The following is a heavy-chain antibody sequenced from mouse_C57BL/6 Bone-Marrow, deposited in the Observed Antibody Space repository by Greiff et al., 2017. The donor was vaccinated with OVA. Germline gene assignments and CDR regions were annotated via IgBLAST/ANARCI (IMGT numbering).Heavy chain of an antibody. V-gene: IGHV1-64*01. Sequence: QVQLQQPGAELVKPGASVKLSCKASGYTFTSYWMHWVKQRPGQGLEWIGMIHPNSGSTNYNEKFKSKATLTVDKSSSTAYMQLSSLTSEDSAVYDCARSTYYYGSSHYFDYWGQGTTLTVSS. J-gene: IGHJ2*01. CDR1: GYTFTSYW. CDR2: IHPNSGST. D-gene: IGHD1-1*01. CDR3: ARSTYYYGSSHYFDY.